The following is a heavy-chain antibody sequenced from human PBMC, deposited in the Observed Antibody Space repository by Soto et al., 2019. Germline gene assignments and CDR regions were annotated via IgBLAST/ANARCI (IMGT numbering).Heavy chain of an antibody. Sequence: ASVKVSCKASGGTFSSYAISWVRQAPGQGLEWMGGIIPIFGTANYAQKFQGRVTITADESTSTAYMELSSLRSEDTAVYYCSTKWIATGGWFDYWGQGTLVTVSS. D-gene: IGHD6-19*01. J-gene: IGHJ4*02. CDR1: GGTFSSYA. CDR3: STKWIATGGWFDY. V-gene: IGHV1-69*13. CDR2: IIPIFGTA.